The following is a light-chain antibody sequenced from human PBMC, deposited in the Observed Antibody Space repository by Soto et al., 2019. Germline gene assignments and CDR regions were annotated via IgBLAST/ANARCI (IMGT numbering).Light chain of an antibody. CDR3: CSYAGSSTSPYV. CDR2: EVS. CDR1: SSDVGSYNL. V-gene: IGLV2-23*02. J-gene: IGLJ1*01. Sequence: QSVLTQPASVSGSPGQSITISCTGTSSDVGSYNLVSWYQQHPGKAPKLMIYEVSKRPSGVSNRFSGSKSGNTASLTISGLQAEDEADYYCCSYAGSSTSPYVFGPGTKLTVL.